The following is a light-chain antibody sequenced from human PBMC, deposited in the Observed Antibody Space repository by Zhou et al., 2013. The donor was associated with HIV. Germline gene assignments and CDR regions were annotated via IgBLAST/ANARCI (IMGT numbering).Light chain of an antibody. CDR2: AAS. V-gene: IGKV1-9*01. J-gene: IGKJ4*01. CDR1: QTINKY. CDR3: QQFNSYPFLT. Sequence: DIQMTQSPSTLSASVGDRVTITCRASQTINKYLNWYQHKPGKAPKLLIYAASTLESGVPSRFSGSGSGTDFSLTISSLQPEDFATYYCQQFNSYPFLTFGGGTKVEIK.